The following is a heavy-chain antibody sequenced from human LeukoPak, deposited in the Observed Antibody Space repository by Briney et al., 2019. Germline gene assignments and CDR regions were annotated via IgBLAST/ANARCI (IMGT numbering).Heavy chain of an antibody. D-gene: IGHD3-9*01. Sequence: SETLSLTCTVSGGSISTSNYYWGWVRQPPGKGLEWIGNIFYSGSTYYSPSLKSRVTISLDTSRNQFSLKLNSVTAADTAVYYCARVFDYYYMDVWGKGTTVTVSS. J-gene: IGHJ6*03. CDR3: ARVFDYYYMDV. CDR1: GGSISTSNYY. V-gene: IGHV4-39*07. CDR2: IFYSGST.